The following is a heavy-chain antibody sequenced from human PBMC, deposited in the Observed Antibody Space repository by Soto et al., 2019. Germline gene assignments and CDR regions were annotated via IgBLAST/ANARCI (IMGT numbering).Heavy chain of an antibody. CDR1: GGSISSYY. J-gene: IGHJ5*02. CDR2: IYYSGST. CDR3: ARLVRKGYNWFDP. Sequence: SETLSLTCTVSGGSISSYYWSWIRQPPGKGLEWIGYIYYSGSTNYNPSLKSRVTISVDTSKNQFSLKLSSVTAADTAVYYCARLVRKGYNWFDPWGQGTLVTVSS. V-gene: IGHV4-59*08. D-gene: IGHD3-10*01.